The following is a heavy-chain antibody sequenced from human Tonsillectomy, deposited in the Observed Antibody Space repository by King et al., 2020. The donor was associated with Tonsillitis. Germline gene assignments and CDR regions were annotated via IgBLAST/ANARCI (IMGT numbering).Heavy chain of an antibody. D-gene: IGHD5-24*01. CDR3: ARVGDLRDGAFDI. J-gene: IGHJ3*02. CDR1: VYTFTGHY. Sequence: LVQSGAEVKKPGASMKVSCKASVYTFTGHYLHWVRQAPGQGLEWMGWINPNNGGTNFAQKFQGRVTMTSDTSLSTAYMEVTRLRSDGTAVYYCARVGDLRDGAFDIWGQGTMVTVSS. V-gene: IGHV1-2*02. CDR2: INPNNGGT.